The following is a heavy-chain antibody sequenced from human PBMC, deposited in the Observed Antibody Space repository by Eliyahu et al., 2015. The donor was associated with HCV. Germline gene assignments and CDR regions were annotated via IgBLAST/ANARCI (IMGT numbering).Heavy chain of an antibody. V-gene: IGHV3-23*01. CDR1: GFTFSNHA. D-gene: IGHD1-1*01. Sequence: ESGGALVQPGGSLRLSCAASGFTFSNHAMSWVRQAPGKGLEWVSTISDVGDSTSYSDSVRGRFTISRDNSKNTLYLQMHSLRADDTAVFYCARSRDTYKIRGFDYWGQGTLVTVSS. J-gene: IGHJ4*02. CDR3: ARSRDTYKIRGFDY. CDR2: ISDVGDST.